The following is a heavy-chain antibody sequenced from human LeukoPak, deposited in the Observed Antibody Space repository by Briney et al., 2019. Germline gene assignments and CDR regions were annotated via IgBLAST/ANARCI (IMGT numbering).Heavy chain of an antibody. Sequence: SETLSLSCTVSGGSISSGDYYWSWIRQPPGKGLEWIGFIYYSGSTYYNPSLKSRVTISVDTSKNQFSLKLSSVTAADTAVYYCARAVNEDIVVVVAARALYDAFDIWGQGTMVTVSS. CDR2: IYYSGST. V-gene: IGHV4-30-4*01. CDR1: GGSISSGDYY. D-gene: IGHD2-15*01. J-gene: IGHJ3*02. CDR3: ARAVNEDIVVVVAARALYDAFDI.